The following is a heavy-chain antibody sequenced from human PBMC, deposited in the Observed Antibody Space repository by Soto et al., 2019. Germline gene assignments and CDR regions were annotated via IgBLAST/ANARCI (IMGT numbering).Heavy chain of an antibody. CDR1: GFTFSSYP. CDR2: ITSTGCST. D-gene: IGHD2-15*01. J-gene: IGHJ4*02. Sequence: GGSLRLSCATSGFTFSSYPMTWVRQAPGKGLEWVSTITSTGCSTYYADSVKGRFIISRDSSEKTLYLQMNSLRAEDTAVYYCSKGESCWSRFDYWGQGTLVTVSS. CDR3: SKGESCWSRFDY. V-gene: IGHV3-23*01.